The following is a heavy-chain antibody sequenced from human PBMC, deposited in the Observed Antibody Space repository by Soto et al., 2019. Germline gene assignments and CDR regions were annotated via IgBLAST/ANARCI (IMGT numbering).Heavy chain of an antibody. CDR2: IIPIFGTA. Sequence: SVKLSCKACGGTFSSYAISWVRQAPEQGLEWMGGIIPIFGTANYAQKFQGRVTITADESTSTAYMELSSLRSEDTAVYYCARVIGVAARDYGMDVWGQGTTVTVSS. D-gene: IGHD6-6*01. CDR1: GGTFSSYA. J-gene: IGHJ6*02. V-gene: IGHV1-69*13. CDR3: ARVIGVAARDYGMDV.